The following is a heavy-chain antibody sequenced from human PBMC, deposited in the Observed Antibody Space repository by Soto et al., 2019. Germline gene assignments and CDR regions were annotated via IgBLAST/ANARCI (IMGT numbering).Heavy chain of an antibody. CDR1: GGSISSYY. CDR3: ARGVRDYGDYATVWGEYYYMDV. J-gene: IGHJ6*03. D-gene: IGHD4-17*01. V-gene: IGHV4-59*01. Sequence: SETLSLTCTVSGGSISSYYWSWIRQPPGKGLEWIGYIYYSGSTNYNPSLKSRVTISVDTSKNQFSLKLSSVTAADTAVYYCARGVRDYGDYATVWGEYYYMDVWGKGTTVTVSS. CDR2: IYYSGST.